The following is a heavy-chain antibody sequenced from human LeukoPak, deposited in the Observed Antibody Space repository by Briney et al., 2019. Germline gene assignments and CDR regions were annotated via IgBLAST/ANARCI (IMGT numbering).Heavy chain of an antibody. CDR2: IYSGGST. CDR1: GFTVSSNY. V-gene: IGHV3-53*01. J-gene: IGHJ5*02. Sequence: RGSLRLSCAASGFTVSSNYMSWVRQAPGKGLEWVSVIYSGGSTYYADSVKGRFTISRDNSKNTLYLQMNSLRAEDTAVYYCARGLVAAAGTWFDPWGQGTLVTVSS. CDR3: ARGLVAAAGTWFDP. D-gene: IGHD6-13*01.